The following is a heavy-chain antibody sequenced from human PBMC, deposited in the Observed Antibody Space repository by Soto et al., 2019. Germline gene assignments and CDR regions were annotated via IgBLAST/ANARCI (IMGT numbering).Heavy chain of an antibody. D-gene: IGHD6-19*01. V-gene: IGHV3-21*01. J-gene: IGHJ6*02. CDR3: ARGTLTNGWYFHGMDV. Sequence: EVQLVESGGGLVKPGGSLRLSCAASGFTFSSYSMNWVRQAPGKGLEWVSSISRSSSDIYYADSVKGRFTISRDNAKHSLYLQMHSLRAEDTAVYYCARGTLTNGWYFHGMDVSGLGTTVTVS. CDR2: ISRSSSDI. CDR1: GFTFSSYS.